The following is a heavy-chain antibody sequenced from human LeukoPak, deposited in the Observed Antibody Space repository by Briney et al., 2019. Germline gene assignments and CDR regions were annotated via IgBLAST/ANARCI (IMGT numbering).Heavy chain of an antibody. V-gene: IGHV1-3*01. CDR3: ARVLSSWEQLAYYMDV. Sequence: ASVKVSCKASGYTFTSYAMHWVRQAPGQRLEWMGWINAGNGNTKYSQKFQGRVTITRDTSASTAYMELSSLRSEDTAVYYCARVLSSWEQLAYYMDVWGKGTTVTVSS. CDR2: INAGNGNT. CDR1: GYTFTSYA. D-gene: IGHD6-6*01. J-gene: IGHJ6*03.